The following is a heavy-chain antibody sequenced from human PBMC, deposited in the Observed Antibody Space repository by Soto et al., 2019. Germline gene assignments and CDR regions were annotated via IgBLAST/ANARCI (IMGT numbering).Heavy chain of an antibody. CDR2: IIPIFGTA. Sequence: QVQLVQSGAEVKKPGSSVKVSCKASGGTFSSYAISWVRQAPGQGLEWMGGIIPIFGTANYAQKFQGRVTITADESTSTAYMELSSLRSEDTAVYYCARDEEGLYSSGWPRFFDYWGQGTLVTVSS. J-gene: IGHJ4*02. V-gene: IGHV1-69*01. CDR3: ARDEEGLYSSGWPRFFDY. D-gene: IGHD6-19*01. CDR1: GGTFSSYA.